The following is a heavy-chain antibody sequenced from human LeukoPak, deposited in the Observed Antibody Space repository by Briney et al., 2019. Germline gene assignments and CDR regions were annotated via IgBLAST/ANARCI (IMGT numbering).Heavy chain of an antibody. Sequence: SGGSLRLSCAASGFTFSNAWMSWVRQAPGKGLEWVGRIKSKTDGGTTDYAAPVKGRFTISRDDSKNTLYLQMNSLKTEDTAVYYCTTTTFNDAFDIWGQGTMVTVSS. D-gene: IGHD4-17*01. CDR1: GFTFSNAW. CDR3: TTTTFNDAFDI. V-gene: IGHV3-15*01. CDR2: IKSKTDGGTT. J-gene: IGHJ3*02.